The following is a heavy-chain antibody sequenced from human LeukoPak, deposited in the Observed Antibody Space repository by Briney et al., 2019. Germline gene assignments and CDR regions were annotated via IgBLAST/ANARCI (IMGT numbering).Heavy chain of an antibody. V-gene: IGHV1-2*02. CDR2: LDPNTGGT. J-gene: IGHJ4*02. CDR3: ARVRSKFMVWGGDYEY. CDR1: GYTFTGYY. Sequence: GASVKVSCKASGYTFTGYYMHWVRQAPGQGLEWMGWLDPNTGGTESAQKFQVRLTMTRDTSISTAYMELSSLRSDDTAVYYCARVRSKFMVWGGDYEYWGQGTLVTVSS. D-gene: IGHD3-10*01.